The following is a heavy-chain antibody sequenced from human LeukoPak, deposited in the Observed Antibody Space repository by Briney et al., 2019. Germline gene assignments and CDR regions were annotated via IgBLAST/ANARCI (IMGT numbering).Heavy chain of an antibody. CDR1: GGTFSSYA. V-gene: IGHV1-69*13. D-gene: IGHD2-21*01. J-gene: IGHJ4*02. CDR3: ARSGTYCGGDCYQLDY. CDR2: IIPIFGTA. Sequence: GASVKVSCKASGGTFSSYAISWVRPPPGQGLEWMGGIIPIFGTANYAQKFQGRVTSTADEYTSTAYMELSSLRSEDTAVYYCARSGTYCGGDCYQLDYWGQGTLVTVSS.